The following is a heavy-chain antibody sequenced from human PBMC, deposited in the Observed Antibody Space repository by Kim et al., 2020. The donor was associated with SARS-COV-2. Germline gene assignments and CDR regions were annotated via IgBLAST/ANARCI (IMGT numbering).Heavy chain of an antibody. J-gene: IGHJ4*02. V-gene: IGHV3-74*01. CDR3: AAVTGTVN. CDR2: GSTT. Sequence: GSTTTHADSVKGRFTISEDNAKNTLYLQMNSLRFEDTAVYHCAAVTGTVNWGQGTLVIVSS. D-gene: IGHD6-19*01.